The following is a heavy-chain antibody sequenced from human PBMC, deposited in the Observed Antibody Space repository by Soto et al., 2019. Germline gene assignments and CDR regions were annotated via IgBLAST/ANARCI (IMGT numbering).Heavy chain of an antibody. CDR1: AFNFSGYW. J-gene: IGHJ6*02. CDR2: IKQDGREQ. V-gene: IGHV3-7*05. Sequence: EVQLVESGGGLVQPGGSLRLSCAASAFNFSGYWMSWVRQAPGKGMEWVANIKQDGREQFYVDSVKGRFTISRDNAKNALYLQMNSLRAEDTAVYYCAREAVWGQGTTVTVSS. CDR3: AREAV.